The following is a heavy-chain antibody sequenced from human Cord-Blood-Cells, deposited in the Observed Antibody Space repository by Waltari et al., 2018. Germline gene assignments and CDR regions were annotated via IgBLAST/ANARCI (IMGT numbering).Heavy chain of an antibody. Sequence: QVQLKQWGAGLLKPSETLSLTCAVYGGSFSGYSWSWIRQPPGKGLEWIGEINHSGRTNHNPSLKSRVTISVDTSKNQFSLKLSSVTAADTAVYYCARGGRITMIVVVKKAFDYWGQGTLVTVSS. CDR2: INHSGRT. J-gene: IGHJ4*02. CDR3: ARGGRITMIVVVKKAFDY. CDR1: GGSFSGYS. D-gene: IGHD3-22*01. V-gene: IGHV4-34*01.